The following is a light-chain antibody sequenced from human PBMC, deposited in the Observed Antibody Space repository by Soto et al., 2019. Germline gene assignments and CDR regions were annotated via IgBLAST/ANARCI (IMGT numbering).Light chain of an antibody. CDR1: SSDVGTYNL. CDR3: CSYARSSTYV. V-gene: IGLV2-23*01. J-gene: IGLJ1*01. Sequence: QSALTQPASVSGSPGQSITISCTGTSSDVGTYNLVSWYQQHPGKAPKLMIFEGSKRPSGVSNRFSGSKSGNTASLTISGLQAEDEADYYSCSYARSSTYVFGTGTKDTDL. CDR2: EGS.